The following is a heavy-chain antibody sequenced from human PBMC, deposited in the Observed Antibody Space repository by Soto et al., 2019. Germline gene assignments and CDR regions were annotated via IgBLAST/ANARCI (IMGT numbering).Heavy chain of an antibody. V-gene: IGHV1-46*01. J-gene: IGHJ5*02. CDR2: INPSGGST. CDR3: ARADPSLHFDWYWFDP. CDR1: GYTFTSYY. D-gene: IGHD3-9*01. Sequence: GASVKVSCKASGYTFTSYYMHWVRQAPGQGLEWMGIINPSGGSTSYAQKFQGRVTMTRDTSTSTVYMELSSLRSEDTAVYYCARADPSLHFDWYWFDPWGQGTLVTVSS.